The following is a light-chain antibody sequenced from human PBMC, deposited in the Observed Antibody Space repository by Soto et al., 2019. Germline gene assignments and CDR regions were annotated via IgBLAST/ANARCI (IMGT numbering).Light chain of an antibody. J-gene: IGLJ1*01. Sequence: QSALTQPASVSGSPGQSITISCTGTSDDIGAYDRVSWFQQYPGEAPKIIIYEVSYRPSGVSNRFSGSKSAYTASLTISGLQAEDEADYYCNSQTTSGIRVFGTGTKLTVL. V-gene: IGLV2-14*01. CDR3: NSQTTSGIRV. CDR1: SDDIGAYDR. CDR2: EVS.